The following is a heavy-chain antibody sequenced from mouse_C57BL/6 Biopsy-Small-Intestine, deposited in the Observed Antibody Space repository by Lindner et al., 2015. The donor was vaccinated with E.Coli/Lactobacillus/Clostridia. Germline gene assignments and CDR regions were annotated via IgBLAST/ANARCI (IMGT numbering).Heavy chain of an antibody. Sequence: VKVSCKASGYNFTAYAMNWVRQAPGQGLEWMGWINTLTGDPLYARGFTGRFVFSLDTSVDTAYLQISSLKTEDTAVYYCARIPVDQIVDVTPANADFWGQGTLVTVSS. V-gene: IGHV9-3-1*01. CDR1: GYNFTAYA. J-gene: IGHJ4*01. D-gene: IGHD2-1*01. CDR3: ARIPVDQIVDVTPANADF. CDR2: INTLTGDP.